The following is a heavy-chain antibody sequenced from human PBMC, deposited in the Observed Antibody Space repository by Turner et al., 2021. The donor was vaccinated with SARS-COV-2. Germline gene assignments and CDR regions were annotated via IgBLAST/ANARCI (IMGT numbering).Heavy chain of an antibody. V-gene: IGHV3-33*01. Sequence: QVQLVESGGGVVQPGRSLRLSCAASGFTFSSYGMHWVRQAPGKGLEWVAVIWYDGSNKYYADSVKGRFTISRDNSKNTLYLQMNSLRAEDTAVYYCAREGTAMVQNFDYWGRGTLVTVSS. D-gene: IGHD5-18*01. CDR2: IWYDGSNK. CDR3: AREGTAMVQNFDY. CDR1: GFTFSSYG. J-gene: IGHJ4*02.